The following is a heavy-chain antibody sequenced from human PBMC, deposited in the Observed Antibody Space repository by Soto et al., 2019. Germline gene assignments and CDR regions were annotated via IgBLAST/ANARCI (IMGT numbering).Heavy chain of an antibody. D-gene: IGHD2-2*01. CDR3: AREEYQLQLDY. CDR2: IYHSGST. V-gene: IGHV4-30-2*01. CDR1: GGSISSGGYS. Sequence: SETLSLTCAVSGGSISSGGYSWSWIRQPPGKGLEWIGYIYHSGSTYYNPSLKSRVTISVDRSKNQFSLKLSSVTAADTAVYYCAREEYQLQLDYWGQGILVTVSS. J-gene: IGHJ4*02.